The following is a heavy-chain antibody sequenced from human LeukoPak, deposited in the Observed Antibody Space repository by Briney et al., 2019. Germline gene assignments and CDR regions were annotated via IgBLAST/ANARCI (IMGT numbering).Heavy chain of an antibody. Sequence: GGSLRLSCAASGFTFSSYAMSWVRQAPGKGLEWVSAISGSGSSTYYADSVKGRFIISRDNSKNTLYLQMNSLRAEDTAVYYCATDYYDSSVLPTDAFDIWGQGTMVTVSS. CDR1: GFTFSSYA. D-gene: IGHD3-22*01. V-gene: IGHV3-23*01. CDR3: ATDYYDSSVLPTDAFDI. CDR2: ISGSGSST. J-gene: IGHJ3*02.